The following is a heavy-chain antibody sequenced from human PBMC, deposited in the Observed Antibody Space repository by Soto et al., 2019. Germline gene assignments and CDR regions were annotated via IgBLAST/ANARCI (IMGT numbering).Heavy chain of an antibody. D-gene: IGHD2-2*01. CDR3: ARPRRLLVVPAAVAYYYYSMDV. Sequence: GASVKVSCKASGGTFSSYAISWVRQAPGQGLEWMGGIIPIFGTANYAQKFQGRVTITADESTSTAYMELSSLRSEDTAVYYCARPRRLLVVPAAVAYYYYSMDVWGQGTTVTVSS. V-gene: IGHV1-69*13. J-gene: IGHJ6*02. CDR2: IIPIFGTA. CDR1: GGTFSSYA.